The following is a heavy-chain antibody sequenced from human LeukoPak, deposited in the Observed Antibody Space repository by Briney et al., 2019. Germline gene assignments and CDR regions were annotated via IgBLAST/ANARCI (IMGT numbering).Heavy chain of an antibody. Sequence: SETLSLTCTVSGGSISSGDYYWSWIRQPPGKGLEWIGYIYYSGSTYYNPSLKSRVTISVDTSKNQFSLKLSSVTAADTAVYYCASLTTVTTRGYWGQGTLVTVSS. CDR3: ASLTTVTTRGY. J-gene: IGHJ4*02. CDR2: IYYSGST. CDR1: GGSISSGDYY. V-gene: IGHV4-30-4*08. D-gene: IGHD4-11*01.